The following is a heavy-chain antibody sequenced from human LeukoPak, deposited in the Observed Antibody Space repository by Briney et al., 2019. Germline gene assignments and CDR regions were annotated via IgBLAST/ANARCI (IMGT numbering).Heavy chain of an antibody. CDR2: IRSDGSNK. V-gene: IGHV3-30*02. D-gene: IGHD1-26*01. Sequence: GGSLRLSCAGSGFSFSSYGMHWVRQAPGKGLEWMAFIRSDGSNKYYADSVKGRFTISRDNAKNTLYLQMNSLRAEDTAVYYCARRPRVGATHHYFDYWGQGTLVTVSS. CDR3: ARRPRVGATHHYFDY. CDR1: GFSFSSYG. J-gene: IGHJ4*02.